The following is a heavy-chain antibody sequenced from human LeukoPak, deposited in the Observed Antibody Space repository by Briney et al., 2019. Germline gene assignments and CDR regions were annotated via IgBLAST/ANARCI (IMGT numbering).Heavy chain of an antibody. D-gene: IGHD6-19*01. CDR2: ISGDGGST. Sequence: PGGSLRLSCAASGFTFDDYAMHWVRQAPGKGLEWVSLISGDGGSTYCADSVKGRFTISRDNSKNSLYLQMNSLRTEDTALYYCAKDREPSSGRDAFDIWGQGTMVTVSS. CDR1: GFTFDDYA. CDR3: AKDREPSSGRDAFDI. V-gene: IGHV3-43*02. J-gene: IGHJ3*02.